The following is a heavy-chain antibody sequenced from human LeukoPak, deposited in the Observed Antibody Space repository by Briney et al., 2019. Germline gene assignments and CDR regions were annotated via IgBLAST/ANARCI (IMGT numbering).Heavy chain of an antibody. CDR2: ISWNSGSI. D-gene: IGHD3-22*01. J-gene: IGHJ4*02. Sequence: GGSLRLSCAASGFTFDDYAMHWVRQAPGKGLEWVSGISWNSGSIGYADSVKGRFTISRDNAKNSLYLQMNSLRAEDTAVYYCARAGSYYDSSGYYCDYWGQGTLVTVSS. V-gene: IGHV3-9*01. CDR1: GFTFDDYA. CDR3: ARAGSYYDSSGYYCDY.